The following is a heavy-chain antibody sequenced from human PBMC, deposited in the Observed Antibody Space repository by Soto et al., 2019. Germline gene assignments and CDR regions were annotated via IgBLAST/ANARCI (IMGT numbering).Heavy chain of an antibody. CDR1: GFSFTSYA. CDR3: ARAVAVPADFDY. D-gene: IGHD6-19*01. CDR2: INAGNGNT. Sequence: QVQLVQSGAEEKKPGASVKDSCKASGFSFTSYAMHWVRQAPGQGLEWMGWINAGNGNTKYSQNFQGRFTITRDTSSGTAYMELSVLRSEDTAVYSCARAVAVPADFDYWGQGTLVTVSS. J-gene: IGHJ4*02. V-gene: IGHV1-3*05.